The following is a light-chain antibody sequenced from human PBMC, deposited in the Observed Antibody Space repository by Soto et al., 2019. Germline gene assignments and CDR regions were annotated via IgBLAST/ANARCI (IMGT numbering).Light chain of an antibody. CDR2: DAS. CDR3: LQHSDYPFT. V-gene: IGKV1-33*01. CDR1: QDIGNY. Sequence: DIQMTQSPSSLSASVGDRVTITCQASQDIGNYLNWYQQKPGKAPKLLIFDASNLESGVPSRFSGSGSGTDFTFTISSLQPEDIATYYCLQHSDYPFTFGQGTRLEI. J-gene: IGKJ2*01.